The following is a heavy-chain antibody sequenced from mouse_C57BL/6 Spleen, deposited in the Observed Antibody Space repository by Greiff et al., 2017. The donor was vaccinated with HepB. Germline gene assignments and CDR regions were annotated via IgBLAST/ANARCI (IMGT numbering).Heavy chain of an antibody. Sequence: VQLQQSGAELVMPGASVKLSCKASGYTFTSYWMHWVKQRPGQGLEWIGEIDPSDSYTNYNQKFKGKSTFTVDKSSSTAYMQLSSLTSEDSAVYYCAVITTVVEVDYWGQGTSVTVSS. CDR1: GYTFTSYW. J-gene: IGHJ4*01. CDR3: AVITTVVEVDY. D-gene: IGHD1-1*01. CDR2: IDPSDSYT. V-gene: IGHV1-69*01.